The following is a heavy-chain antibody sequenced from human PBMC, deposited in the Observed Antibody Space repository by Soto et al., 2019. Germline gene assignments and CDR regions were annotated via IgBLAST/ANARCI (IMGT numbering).Heavy chain of an antibody. Sequence: ASVKVSCKASGYTFTSYGISWVRQAPGQGLEWMGWISAYNGNTNYAQKLQGRATMTTDTSTSTAYMELRSLRSDDTAVYYCARDRGQDYDSSGPTVGWFDPWGQGTLVTSPQ. D-gene: IGHD3-22*01. CDR2: ISAYNGNT. V-gene: IGHV1-18*01. J-gene: IGHJ5*02. CDR3: ARDRGQDYDSSGPTVGWFDP. CDR1: GYTFTSYG.